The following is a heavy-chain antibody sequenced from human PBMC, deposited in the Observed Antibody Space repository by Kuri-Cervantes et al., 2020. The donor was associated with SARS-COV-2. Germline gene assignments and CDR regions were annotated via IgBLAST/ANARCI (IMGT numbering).Heavy chain of an antibody. D-gene: IGHD3-10*01. CDR1: GGLFSNFL. CDR2: INYSGTT. Sequence: SETLSLTCGVYGGLFSNFLWDWVRQPPGKGLEWIGEINYSGTTNYNPSLKSRVTISVDTSKNQFSLKLSSVTAADTAVYYCARGQRITMVRGVMGFNYWGQGTLVTVSS. CDR3: ARGQRITMVRGVMGFNY. V-gene: IGHV4-34*01. J-gene: IGHJ4*02.